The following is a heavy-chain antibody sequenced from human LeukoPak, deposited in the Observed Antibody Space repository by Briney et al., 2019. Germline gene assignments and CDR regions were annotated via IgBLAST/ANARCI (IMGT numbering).Heavy chain of an antibody. CDR2: INPNSGGT. J-gene: IGHJ4*02. D-gene: IGHD3-16*01. V-gene: IGHV1-2*02. CDR3: AVYDYVWGSFDFDY. CDR1: GYTFTGYY. Sequence: GASVKVSCKASGYTFTGYYMHWVRQAPGQGLEWMGWINPNSGGTNYAQKFQGRVTMTRDTSISTAYIELSRLRSDDTAVYYCAVYDYVWGSFDFDYWGQGTLVTVSS.